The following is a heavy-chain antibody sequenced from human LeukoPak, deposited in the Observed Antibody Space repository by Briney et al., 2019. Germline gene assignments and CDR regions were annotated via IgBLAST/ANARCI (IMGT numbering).Heavy chain of an antibody. Sequence: SGTLSLTCTVSGGSISSYYWSRIRQPPGKGLEWIGYIYYSGSTNYNPSLKSRVTISVDTSKNQFSLKLSSVTAADTAVYYCARASGWPRYYFDYWGQGTLVTVSS. CDR1: GGSISSYY. CDR3: ARASGWPRYYFDY. J-gene: IGHJ4*02. CDR2: IYYSGST. V-gene: IGHV4-59*01. D-gene: IGHD6-19*01.